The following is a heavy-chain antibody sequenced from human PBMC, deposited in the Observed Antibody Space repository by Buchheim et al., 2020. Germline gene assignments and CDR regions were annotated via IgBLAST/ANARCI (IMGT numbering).Heavy chain of an antibody. CDR2: ISYDGSNK. CDR1: GFTFSSYA. V-gene: IGHV3-30-3*01. CDR3: ARDQGGRTFDY. Sequence: QVQPVESGGGVVQPGRSLRLSCAASGFTFSSYAMHWVRQAPGKGLEWVAVISYDGSNKYYADSVKGRFTISRDNSKNTLYLQMNSLRAEDTAVYYCARDQGGRTFDYWGQGTL. J-gene: IGHJ4*02. D-gene: IGHD3-16*01.